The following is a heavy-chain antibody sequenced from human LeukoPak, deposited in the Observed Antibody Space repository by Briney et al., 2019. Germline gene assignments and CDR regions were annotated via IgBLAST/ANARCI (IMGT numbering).Heavy chain of an antibody. V-gene: IGHV4-34*01. CDR3: ARRDWGLYYYYYMDV. Sequence: SETLSLTCAVYGGSFSGSYWSWIRHPPGKGLEWIGEINHSGSTNYNPSLKSRVTISVDTSKNQFSLKLSSVTAADTAVYYCARRDWGLYYYYYMDVWGKGTTVTVSS. J-gene: IGHJ6*03. CDR2: INHSGST. D-gene: IGHD3/OR15-3a*01. CDR1: GGSFSGSY.